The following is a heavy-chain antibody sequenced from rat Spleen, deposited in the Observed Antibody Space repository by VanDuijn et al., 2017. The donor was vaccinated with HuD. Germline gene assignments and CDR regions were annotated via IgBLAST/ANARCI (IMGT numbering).Heavy chain of an antibody. CDR1: GFTFSDYY. CDR3: TRDLLNYGNYVFAY. V-gene: IGHV5-29*01. J-gene: IGHJ3*01. D-gene: IGHD1-3*01. Sequence: EVQLVESDGGLVQPGRSLKLSCAASGFTFSDYYMAWVRQAPTKGLEWVATISYGDSSGHSSTYYRDAVKGRFTISRDNAKSTLYLQMNSLRSEDTATYYCTRDLLNYGNYVFAYWGQGTLVTVSS. CDR2: ISYGDSSGHSST.